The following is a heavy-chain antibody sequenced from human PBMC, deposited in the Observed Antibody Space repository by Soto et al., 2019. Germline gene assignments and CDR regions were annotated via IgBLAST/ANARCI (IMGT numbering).Heavy chain of an antibody. Sequence: GGSLRLSCAASGFSISDHCMSWIRQAPGKGLEWVSYSSNSGTFTKYADSVKGRFSISRDNAKNSLYLEINSLRGEDTAIYYCARSGDNYNVLDYWGQGTPVTVSS. J-gene: IGHJ4*02. CDR3: ARSGDNYNVLDY. V-gene: IGHV3-11*03. CDR2: SSNSGTFT. CDR1: GFSISDHC. D-gene: IGHD3-10*02.